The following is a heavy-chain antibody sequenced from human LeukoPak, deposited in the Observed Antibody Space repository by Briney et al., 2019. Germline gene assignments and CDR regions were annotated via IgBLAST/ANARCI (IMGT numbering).Heavy chain of an antibody. Sequence: ASVKVSCKASGGTFSSYAISWVRQAPGQGLEWMGGIIPIFGTANYAQKFQGRVTITADKSTSTAYMELSSLRSEDTAVYYCARQDSSGYPYYYMDVWGKGTTVTVSS. D-gene: IGHD3-22*01. CDR3: ARQDSSGYPYYYMDV. CDR2: IIPIFGTA. J-gene: IGHJ6*03. CDR1: GGTFSSYA. V-gene: IGHV1-69*06.